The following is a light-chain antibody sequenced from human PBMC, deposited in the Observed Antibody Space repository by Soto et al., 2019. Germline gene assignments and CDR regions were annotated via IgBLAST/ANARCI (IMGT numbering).Light chain of an antibody. CDR2: LGS. Sequence: DIVMTQSPLSLPVTPGEPASISCRSSQSLLQSNGDNYLDWYLQKPGQSPQLLIYLGSNRASGVPDRFSGSGSGTDFTLTISRVEAEDVGVYYCMQDIQPPPTFGPGTKVDIK. CDR3: MQDIQPPPT. CDR1: QSLLQSNGDNY. V-gene: IGKV2-28*01. J-gene: IGKJ3*01.